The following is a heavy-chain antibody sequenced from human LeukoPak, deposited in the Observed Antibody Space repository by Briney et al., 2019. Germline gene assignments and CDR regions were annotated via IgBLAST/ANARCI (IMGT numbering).Heavy chain of an antibody. J-gene: IGHJ4*02. CDR1: GCTFSSYS. Sequence: GGSLRLSCAASGCTFSSYSMNWVRQAPGKGLEWVSSISSSSSYIYYADSVKGRFTISRDNAKNSLYLQMNSLRAEDTAVYYCARDTLGNYDFWSGYDWGFDYWGQGTLVTVSS. CDR2: ISSSSSYI. V-gene: IGHV3-21*01. D-gene: IGHD3-3*01. CDR3: ARDTLGNYDFWSGYDWGFDY.